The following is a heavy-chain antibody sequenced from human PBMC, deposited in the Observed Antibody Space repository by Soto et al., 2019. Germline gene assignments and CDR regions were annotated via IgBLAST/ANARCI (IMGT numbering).Heavy chain of an antibody. V-gene: IGHV5-51*01. Sequence: PEESLKISCKVSGYSFTSYWIGWVRQMPGKGLEWMGIIYPGDSDTRYSPSFQGQVTISADKSISTAYLQWSSLKASDTAMYYCARQGTTSFYYYGMDVWGQGTTVTVSS. CDR1: GYSFTSYW. J-gene: IGHJ6*02. CDR3: ARQGTTSFYYYGMDV. D-gene: IGHD1-1*01. CDR2: IYPGDSDT.